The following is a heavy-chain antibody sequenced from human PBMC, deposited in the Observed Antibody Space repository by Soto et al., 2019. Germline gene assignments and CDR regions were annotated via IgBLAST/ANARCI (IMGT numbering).Heavy chain of an antibody. Sequence: QVHLQQWGAGLLKPSETLSLTCAVYGGSFSGYYWSWIRQPPGKGLEWIGEINHSGSTNYNPSLKSRVTISVDTSKNQFSLKLSSVAAADTAVYYCAGLRGYSYAWGPGNLVNVSS. CDR3: AGLRGYSYA. CDR2: INHSGST. V-gene: IGHV4-34*01. J-gene: IGHJ5*02. D-gene: IGHD5-18*01. CDR1: GGSFSGYY.